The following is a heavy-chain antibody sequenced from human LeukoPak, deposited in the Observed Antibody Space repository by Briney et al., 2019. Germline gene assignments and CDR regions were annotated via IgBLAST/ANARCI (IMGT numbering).Heavy chain of an antibody. CDR1: GYTFTHYY. CDR3: ARDLRRWLQLFDY. V-gene: IGHV1-46*01. J-gene: IGHJ4*02. Sequence: ASAKVSCTASGYTFTHYYIHWVRQAPGQGLEWMGIINPSGGSTSYAQKFQGRVTMTRDTSTSTVYMDLSSLRSEDTAVYYCARDLRRWLQLFDYWGQGTLVTVSS. D-gene: IGHD5-24*01. CDR2: INPSGGST.